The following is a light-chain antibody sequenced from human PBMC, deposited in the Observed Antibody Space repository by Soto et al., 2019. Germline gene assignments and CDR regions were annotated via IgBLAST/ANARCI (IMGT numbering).Light chain of an antibody. CDR1: QSISSN. CDR2: SAS. CDR3: QHYNNWPPIT. J-gene: IGKJ5*01. Sequence: EIVMTQSPATLSVSPGERATLSCRASQSISSNLAWYQQKPGQAPRVLIYSASTRATGIPARFSGSGSGTGFTLTISSLQSEDFAVYYCQHYNNWPPITFGQGTRLEI. V-gene: IGKV3-15*01.